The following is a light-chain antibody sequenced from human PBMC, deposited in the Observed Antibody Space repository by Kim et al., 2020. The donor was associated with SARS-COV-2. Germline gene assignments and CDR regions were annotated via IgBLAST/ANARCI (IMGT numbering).Light chain of an antibody. CDR2: ATS. CDR3: QQYTTSPT. J-gene: IGKJ4*01. V-gene: IGKV3-20*01. Sequence: PAESTTPSGRASQNVDSSFLAWYQQKPGQTPTLLICATSTRATGIPDRFSGSGSGTDFTLSISRLEPEDFAVYYCQQYTTSPTFGGGTKVEIK. CDR1: QNVDSSF.